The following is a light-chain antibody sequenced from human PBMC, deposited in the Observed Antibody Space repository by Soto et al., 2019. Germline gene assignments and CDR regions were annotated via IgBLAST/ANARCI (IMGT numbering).Light chain of an antibody. J-gene: IGKJ1*01. CDR3: QQYNSYSSGT. V-gene: IGKV1-5*03. CDR1: QNIRSW. CDR2: LAS. Sequence: DIQMTQSPSTLSASVGDRVTITCRASQNIRSWLAWYQQKPGKAPKLLIYLASSLNSGVPSRFSGSGSGTEFTLTISSLQPDDFATYYCQQYNSYSSGTFGQGTKVGIK.